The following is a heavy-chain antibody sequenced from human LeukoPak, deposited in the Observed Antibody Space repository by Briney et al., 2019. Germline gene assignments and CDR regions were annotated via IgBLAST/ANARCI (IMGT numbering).Heavy chain of an antibody. J-gene: IGHJ4*02. V-gene: IGHV4-38-2*01. D-gene: IGHD3-3*01. CDR2: IYHSGST. CDR3: ARIDYDFWSGYYPYYFDY. CDR1: GYSISSGYY. Sequence: PSETLSLTCAVSGYSISSGYYWGWIRQPPGKGLEWIGSIYHSGSTYYNPSLKSRVTISVDTSKNQFSLKLSSVTAADTAVYYCARIDYDFWSGYYPYYFDYWGQGTLVTVSS.